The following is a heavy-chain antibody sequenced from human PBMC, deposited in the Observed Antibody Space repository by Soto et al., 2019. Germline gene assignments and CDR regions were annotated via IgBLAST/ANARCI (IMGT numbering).Heavy chain of an antibody. D-gene: IGHD6-13*01. V-gene: IGHV4-39*01. CDR1: GGSIGSSSYY. Sequence: PSETLSLTCTVSGGSIGSSSYYWGWIRQPPGKGLEWIGSIYYSGSTYYNPSLKSRVTISVDTSKNQFSLKLSSVTAADTAVHYCARPFPAAAGSVDYWGQGTLVTVSS. J-gene: IGHJ4*02. CDR2: IYYSGST. CDR3: ARPFPAAAGSVDY.